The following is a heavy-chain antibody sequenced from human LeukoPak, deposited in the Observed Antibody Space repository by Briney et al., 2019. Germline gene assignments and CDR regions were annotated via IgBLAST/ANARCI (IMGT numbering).Heavy chain of an antibody. Sequence: SETLSLTCTVSGGSISSGGYYWSWIRQHPGKGLEWIGYIYCSGSTYYNPSLKSRVTISVDTSKNQFSLKLSSVTAADTAVYYCARDITAAGTFDYWGQGTLVTVSS. CDR2: IYCSGST. CDR3: ARDITAAGTFDY. V-gene: IGHV4-31*03. D-gene: IGHD6-13*01. J-gene: IGHJ4*02. CDR1: GGSISSGGYY.